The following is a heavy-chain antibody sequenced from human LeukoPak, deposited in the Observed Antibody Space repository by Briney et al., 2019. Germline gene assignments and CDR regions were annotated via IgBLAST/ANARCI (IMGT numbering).Heavy chain of an antibody. V-gene: IGHV1-18*04. CDR1: GYTFTSYG. J-gene: IGHJ1*01. D-gene: IGHD4-17*01. Sequence: ASVKVSCKASGYTFTSYGISWVRQAPGQGLEWMGWISAYNGNTNYAQKLQGRVTMTTDTSTSTAYMELRSLRSDDTAVYYCARDSSPDYGDYYPMRYFQHWGQGTLVTVSS. CDR2: ISAYNGNT. CDR3: ARDSSPDYGDYYPMRYFQH.